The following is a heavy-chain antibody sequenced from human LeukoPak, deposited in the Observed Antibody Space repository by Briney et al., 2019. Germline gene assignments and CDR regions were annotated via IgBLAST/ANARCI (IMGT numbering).Heavy chain of an antibody. CDR2: FDPEDGET. CDR1: GYTLTELS. V-gene: IGHV1-24*01. Sequence: ASVKVSCKVSGYTLTELSMHWVRQAPGKGLEWMGGFDPEDGETIYAQKFQGRVTMTRNTSISTAYMELSSLRSEDTAVYYCARGYGGLYYYYGMDVWGQGTTVTVSS. CDR3: ARGYGGLYYYYGMDV. D-gene: IGHD4-23*01. J-gene: IGHJ6*02.